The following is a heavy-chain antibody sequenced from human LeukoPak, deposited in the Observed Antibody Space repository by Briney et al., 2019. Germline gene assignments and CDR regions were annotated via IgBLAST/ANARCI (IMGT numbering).Heavy chain of an antibody. D-gene: IGHD5-12*01. V-gene: IGHV3-30-3*01. J-gene: IGHJ4*02. CDR3: ARYPVALYYFDY. Sequence: RGPLRLSCAASGLTSRSYAMHWVRQAPGKGLDWVAVISYDGSNKYFADSVKGRFTISRDNSKNTLYLQMNSLRAEDKAVYYCARYPVALYYFDYWGQGTLVTVSS. CDR2: ISYDGSNK. CDR1: GLTSRSYA.